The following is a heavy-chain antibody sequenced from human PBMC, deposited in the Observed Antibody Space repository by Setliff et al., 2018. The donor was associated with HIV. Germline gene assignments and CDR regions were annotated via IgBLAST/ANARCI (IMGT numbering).Heavy chain of an antibody. V-gene: IGHV5-51*01. Sequence: GESLKISCKASGYSFSSYSIAWVRQLPGKGLEWMGIIYPGDPNTRYSPSFEGQVTISADESISTAYLQWSRLKASDTAMYYCARTSMVRGAVWWFDPWGQGTLVTVSS. J-gene: IGHJ5*02. CDR3: ARTSMVRGAVWWFDP. CDR2: IYPGDPNT. D-gene: IGHD3-10*01. CDR1: GYSFSSYS.